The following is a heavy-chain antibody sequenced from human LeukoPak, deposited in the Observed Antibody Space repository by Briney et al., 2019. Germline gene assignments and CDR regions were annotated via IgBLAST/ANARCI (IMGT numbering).Heavy chain of an antibody. CDR1: GYTFTGYY. D-gene: IGHD6-19*01. Sequence: ASVKVSCKASGYTFTGYYMHWVRQAPGQGLEWMGWINPNSGGTNYAQKFQGRVTMTRDTSISTAYMELSRLRSDDTAVYYCARAEWLGTSHFDYWGQGTLVTVSS. J-gene: IGHJ4*02. CDR2: INPNSGGT. CDR3: ARAEWLGTSHFDY. V-gene: IGHV1-2*02.